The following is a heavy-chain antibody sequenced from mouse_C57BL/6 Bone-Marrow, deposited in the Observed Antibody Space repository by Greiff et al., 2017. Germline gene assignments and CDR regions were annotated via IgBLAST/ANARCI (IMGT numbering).Heavy chain of an antibody. J-gene: IGHJ2*01. CDR2: LYPGGGYT. D-gene: IGHD1-1*01. CDR1: GYTFTNYW. CDR3: ARKGGVVASYYFDY. V-gene: IGHV1-63*01. Sequence: VQLQQSGAELVRPGTSVKMSCKASGYTFTNYWIGWAKQRPGHGLEWIGDLYPGGGYTNYNEKFKGKATLTADKSSSTAYMQFSSLTSEDSAIYYCARKGGVVASYYFDYWGQGTTLTVSS.